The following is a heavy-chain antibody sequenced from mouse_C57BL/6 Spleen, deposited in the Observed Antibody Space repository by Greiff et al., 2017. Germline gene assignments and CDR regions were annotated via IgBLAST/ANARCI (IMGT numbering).Heavy chain of an antibody. CDR2: SRNKANDYTT. D-gene: IGHD2-4*01. Sequence: EVKVVESGGGLVQSGRSLRLSCATSGFTFSDFYMEWVRQAPGKGLEWIAASRNKANDYTTEYSASVKGRFIVSRDTSQSILYLQMNALRAEDTAIYYCARDADYDGDWYFDVWGTGTTVTASS. CDR3: ARDADYDGDWYFDV. V-gene: IGHV7-1*01. J-gene: IGHJ1*03. CDR1: GFTFSDFY.